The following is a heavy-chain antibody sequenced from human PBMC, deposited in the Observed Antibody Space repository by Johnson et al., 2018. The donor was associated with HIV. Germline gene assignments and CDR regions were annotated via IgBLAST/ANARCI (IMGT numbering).Heavy chain of an antibody. CDR1: GFTFSDYA. CDR2: ISYDGSNK. CDR3: ARGKVGGFDL. Sequence: QVQLVESGGGLVQPGGSLRLSCVASGFTFSDYAVHWVRQAPGKGLEWVAVISYDGSNKYYADSVKGRFTISRDNARNTLYLQLNSLVAEDTAVYYCARGKVGGFDLWGQGTLVTVSS. D-gene: IGHD6-19*01. V-gene: IGHV3-30-3*01. J-gene: IGHJ3*01.